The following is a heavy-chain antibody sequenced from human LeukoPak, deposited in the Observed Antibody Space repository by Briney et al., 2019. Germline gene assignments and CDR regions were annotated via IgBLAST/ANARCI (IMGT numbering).Heavy chain of an antibody. CDR1: GFTFSSYA. D-gene: IGHD1-26*01. V-gene: IGHV3-23*01. CDR2: ISASASGT. Sequence: GGSLRLSCAASGFTFSSYAMSWVRQAPGKGLEWVSGISASASGTYYADSVKGRFTISRDNSKNTLYLQMNSLRAEDAAVYYCAKRPMGATLRGYGMDVWGQGTTVTVSS. CDR3: AKRPMGATLRGYGMDV. J-gene: IGHJ6*02.